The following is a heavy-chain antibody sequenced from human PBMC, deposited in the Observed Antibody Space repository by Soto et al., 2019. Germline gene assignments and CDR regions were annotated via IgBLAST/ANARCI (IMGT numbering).Heavy chain of an antibody. CDR1: GGTFSSYA. D-gene: IGHD2-8*01. J-gene: IGHJ5*01. CDR3: ARDYCTNGVCYRNWFDS. CDR2: IIPIFGTA. Sequence: SVKVSCKASGGTFSSYAISWVRQAPGQGLEWMGGIIPIFGTANYAQKFQGRVTITADESTSTAYMELSSLRSEDTAVYYCARDYCTNGVCYRNWFDSWGQGTLVTVSS. V-gene: IGHV1-69*13.